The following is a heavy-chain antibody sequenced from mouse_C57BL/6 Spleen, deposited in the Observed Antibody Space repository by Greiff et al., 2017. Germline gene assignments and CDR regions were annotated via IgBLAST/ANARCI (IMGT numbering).Heavy chain of an antibody. Sequence: QVQLQQPGAELVKPGASVKMSCKASGYTFTSYWITWVKQRPGQGLEWIGDIYPGSGSTNYNENFKSKATLTVDTSSSTAYMQLSSLTSEDSAVYYCARLGYDYSWFAYWGQGTLVTVSA. V-gene: IGHV1-55*01. CDR2: IYPGSGST. D-gene: IGHD2-4*01. CDR3: ARLGYDYSWFAY. CDR1: GYTFTSYW. J-gene: IGHJ3*01.